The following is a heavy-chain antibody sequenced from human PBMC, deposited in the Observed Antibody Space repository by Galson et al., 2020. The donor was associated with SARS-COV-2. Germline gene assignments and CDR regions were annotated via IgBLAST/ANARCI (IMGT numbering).Heavy chain of an antibody. Sequence: KISCRASGGNFNTYAITWVRQAPGQGLEWMGRIIPILGLTNYAQKFQGRVTITADISTRTAYMELSSLRSDDTAIYYCASSRDRGYSYGYGYYFDYWGQGTLVTVSS. D-gene: IGHD5-18*01. CDR3: ASSRDRGYSYGYGYYFDY. J-gene: IGHJ4*02. V-gene: IGHV1-69*04. CDR1: GGNFNTYA. CDR2: IIPILGLT.